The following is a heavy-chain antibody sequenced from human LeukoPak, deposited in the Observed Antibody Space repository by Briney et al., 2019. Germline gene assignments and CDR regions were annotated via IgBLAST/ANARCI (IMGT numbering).Heavy chain of an antibody. J-gene: IGHJ4*02. CDR1: GFTFSDAW. CDR3: ARDQGGETYYFDY. D-gene: IGHD1-26*01. Sequence: GGSLRLSCAASGFTFSDAWMSWVRQAPGKGLEWVGRIKSKTDGGTTDYAAPVKGRFTISRDDSKNTLYLQMNSLKTEDTAVYYCARDQGGETYYFDYWGQGTLVTVSS. V-gene: IGHV3-15*01. CDR2: IKSKTDGGTT.